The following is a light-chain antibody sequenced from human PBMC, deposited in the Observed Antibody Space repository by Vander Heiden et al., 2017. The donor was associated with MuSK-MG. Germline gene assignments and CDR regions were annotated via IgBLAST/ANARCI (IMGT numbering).Light chain of an antibody. Sequence: DIVMTPSPDSLAVSLGERATTNCKSSQSVLYSSNNKNYLAWYQQKPGQPPKLLIYWASTRESGVPDRFSGSGSGTDFTLTISSLQAEDVAVYYCQQYYSTPFTFGPGTKVDIK. CDR1: QSVLYSSNNKNY. CDR2: WAS. CDR3: QQYYSTPFT. J-gene: IGKJ3*01. V-gene: IGKV4-1*01.